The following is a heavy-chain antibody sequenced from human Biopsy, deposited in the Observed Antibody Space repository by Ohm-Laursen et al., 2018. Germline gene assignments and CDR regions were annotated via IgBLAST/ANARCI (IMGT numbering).Heavy chain of an antibody. Sequence: GTLSLTCTVSGDSISSYYWSWIRQSPGKGLEWIRYVYYTGSTGYNPSLQSRVTISVDTSKNHFSLKLRSVTPADTAIYYCARDRGYYSDRTVPGYFDLWGRGTLVTVSS. J-gene: IGHJ2*01. CDR1: GDSISSYY. V-gene: IGHV4-59*01. CDR3: ARDRGYYSDRTVPGYFDL. CDR2: VYYTGST. D-gene: IGHD3-22*01.